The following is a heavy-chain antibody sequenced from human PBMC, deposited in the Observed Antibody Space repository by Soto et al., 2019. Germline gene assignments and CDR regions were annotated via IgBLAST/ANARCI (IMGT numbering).Heavy chain of an antibody. V-gene: IGHV3-33*01. D-gene: IGHD1-26*01. J-gene: IGHJ6*02. CDR2: IWFDGSTK. Sequence: QVQLVESGGGGVQPGVALRLSCEASGFTLGTYAMHWVRQAPGRGLEWVAFIWFDGSTKYYADFVKGRFSISRDNPKSTLYLHMNSLGVEDTAVYYCARDEGGYRVFRGMDVWGQGTTVTVSS. CDR3: ARDEGGYRVFRGMDV. CDR1: GFTLGTYA.